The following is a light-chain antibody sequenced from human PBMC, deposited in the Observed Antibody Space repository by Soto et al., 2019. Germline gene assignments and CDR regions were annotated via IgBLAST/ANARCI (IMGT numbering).Light chain of an antibody. CDR2: GGS. CDR3: QVDGTSHPWT. CDR1: QNIRGNE. V-gene: IGKV3-20*01. J-gene: IGKJ1*01. Sequence: EVVLTQSPGALSLSPGEGVTLSCRASQNIRGNELAWYRQKRGQAPRLLIYGGSSRAEGIPDRFSGRGTGTNFTLTISRLEPEDSAVYYCQVDGTSHPWTFGQGTKLEIK.